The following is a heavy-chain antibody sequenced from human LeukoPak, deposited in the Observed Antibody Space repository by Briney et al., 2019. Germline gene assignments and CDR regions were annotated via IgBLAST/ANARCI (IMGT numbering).Heavy chain of an antibody. CDR2: MNPNSGNT. CDR3: ARGIATPVELYY. D-gene: IGHD1-7*01. J-gene: IGHJ4*02. V-gene: IGHV1-8*03. CDR1: GYTFTSYD. Sequence: ASVKVSCKASGYTFTSYDINWVRQATGQGLEWMGWMNPNSGNTGYAQKFQGRVTITGNTSISTAYMELSSLRSEDTAVYYCARGIATPVELYYWGQGTLVTVSS.